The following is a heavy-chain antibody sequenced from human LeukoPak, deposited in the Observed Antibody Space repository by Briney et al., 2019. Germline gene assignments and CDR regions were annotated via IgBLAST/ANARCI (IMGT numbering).Heavy chain of an antibody. D-gene: IGHD3-22*01. CDR2: IIPILGIA. CDR3: ARGGYYYDSSGYLDY. V-gene: IGHV1-69*04. Sequence: GASVKVSCKASGGTFSSYAISWVRQAPGQGLEWMGRIIPILGIANYAQKFQGRVTITADKSTSTAYMELSSLRSEDTAVYYCARGGYYYDSSGYLDYWGQGTLVTVSS. J-gene: IGHJ4*02. CDR1: GGTFSSYA.